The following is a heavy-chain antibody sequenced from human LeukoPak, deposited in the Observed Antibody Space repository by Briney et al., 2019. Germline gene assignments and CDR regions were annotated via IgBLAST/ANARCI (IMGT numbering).Heavy chain of an antibody. D-gene: IGHD4-17*01. Sequence: GGSLRLSCAASGFTFSSYGMHWVRQAPGKGLEWVAVIWYDGSNKYYADSVKGRFTISRDNSKNTLYLQMNSLRAEDTAVYYCAKDSPFDGDYGSLDAFDIWGQGTMVTVSS. CDR3: AKDSPFDGDYGSLDAFDI. CDR1: GFTFSSYG. J-gene: IGHJ3*02. V-gene: IGHV3-33*06. CDR2: IWYDGSNK.